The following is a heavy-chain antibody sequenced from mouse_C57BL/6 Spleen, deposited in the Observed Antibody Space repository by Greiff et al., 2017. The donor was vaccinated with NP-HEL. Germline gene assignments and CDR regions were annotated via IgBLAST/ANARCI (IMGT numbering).Heavy chain of an antibody. J-gene: IGHJ3*01. V-gene: IGHV1-61*01. CDR3: AFGERGFAD. D-gene: IGHD2-13*01. CDR2: IYPSDSET. CDR1: GYTFTSYW. Sequence: QVQLQQPGAELVRPGSSVKLSCKASGYTFTSYWMDWVKQRPGQGLEWIGNIYPSDSETHYNQKFKDQATLTVDKSSSTAYMQLSSLTSEDSAVYYCAFGERGFADWGQGTLVTVSA.